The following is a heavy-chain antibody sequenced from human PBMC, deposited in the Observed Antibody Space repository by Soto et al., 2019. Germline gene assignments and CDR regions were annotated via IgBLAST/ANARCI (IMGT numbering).Heavy chain of an antibody. CDR3: AKSPHHDYGDYAYYYYGMDV. D-gene: IGHD4-17*01. CDR1: GFTFSSYV. V-gene: IGHV3-30*18. J-gene: IGHJ6*02. Sequence: GGSLNPSSASSGFTFSSYVMHWVLQAPGKGLEWVAVISYDGSNKYYADSVKGRFTISRDNSKNTLYLQMNSLRAEDTAVYYCAKSPHHDYGDYAYYYYGMDVWGQGT. CDR2: ISYDGSNK.